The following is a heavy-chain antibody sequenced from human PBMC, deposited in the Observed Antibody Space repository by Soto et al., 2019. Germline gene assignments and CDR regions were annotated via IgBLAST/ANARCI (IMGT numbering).Heavy chain of an antibody. Sequence: SETLSLTCTVSGGSISSSSYYWGWIRQPPGKGLEWIGSIYYSGSTYYNPSLKSRVTISVDTSKNQFSLKLSSVTAADTAVYYCARGRPLDIVLMVYAIPGGFDPWGQGTLVTVSS. V-gene: IGHV4-39*01. J-gene: IGHJ5*02. CDR2: IYYSGST. CDR1: GGSISSSSYY. CDR3: ARGRPLDIVLMVYAIPGGFDP. D-gene: IGHD2-8*01.